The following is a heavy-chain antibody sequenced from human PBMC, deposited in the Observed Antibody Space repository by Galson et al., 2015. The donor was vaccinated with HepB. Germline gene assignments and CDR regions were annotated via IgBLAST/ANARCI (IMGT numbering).Heavy chain of an antibody. CDR2: ISASGGRI. Sequence: SLRLSCAASGFTFRNYAMSWVRQAPGKGLEWVSIISASGGRIDYADSVRGRFTISRDNSKNTLYVQMTSLRAEDTAVYYCAKDQDYSKGEEGYNYYGMDVWGQGTTVTVSS. D-gene: IGHD4-11*01. CDR1: GFTFRNYA. V-gene: IGHV3-23*01. CDR3: AKDQDYSKGEEGYNYYGMDV. J-gene: IGHJ6*02.